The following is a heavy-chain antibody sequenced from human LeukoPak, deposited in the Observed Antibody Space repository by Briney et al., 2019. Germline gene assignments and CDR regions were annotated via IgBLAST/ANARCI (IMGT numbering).Heavy chain of an antibody. CDR3: AREYILTGYPLDY. Sequence: ASVKVSCKASGYTFTKYYMHWVRQAPGQGLEWMGIISPSDGGTTYARKFQGRVTMTRDTSPSTVYMELSSLRSEDTAMYYCAREYILTGYPLDYWGQGTLVTVSS. CDR1: GYTFTKYY. CDR2: ISPSDGGT. J-gene: IGHJ4*02. D-gene: IGHD3-9*01. V-gene: IGHV1-46*01.